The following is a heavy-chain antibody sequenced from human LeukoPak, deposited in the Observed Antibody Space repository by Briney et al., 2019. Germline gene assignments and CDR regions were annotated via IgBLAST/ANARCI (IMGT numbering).Heavy chain of an antibody. D-gene: IGHD6-6*01. J-gene: IGHJ4*02. CDR3: ARTPRTSMTYLGVY. CDR2: TSAYNSNT. V-gene: IGHV1-18*01. Sequence: ASVKVSCKASGYTFTSYGISWVRQAPGQGLEWMGWTSAYNSNTNYAQKLQGRVTMTTDTSTSTAYMELRSLRSDDTAVYYCARTPRTSMTYLGVYWGQGTLVTVSS. CDR1: GYTFTSYG.